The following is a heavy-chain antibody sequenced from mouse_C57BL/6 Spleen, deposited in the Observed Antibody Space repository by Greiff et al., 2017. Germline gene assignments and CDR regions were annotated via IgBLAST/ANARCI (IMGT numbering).Heavy chain of an antibody. V-gene: IGHV5-4*01. CDR1: GFTFSSYA. CDR2: ISDGGSYT. J-gene: IGHJ4*01. Sequence: EVQRVESGGGLVKPGGSLKLSCAASGFTFSSYAMSWVRQTPEKRLEWVATISDGGSYTYYPDNVKGRFTISRDNAKNNLYLQMSHLKSEDTAMYYCAREDYSKSYYAMDYWGQGTSVTVSS. D-gene: IGHD2-5*01. CDR3: AREDYSKSYYAMDY.